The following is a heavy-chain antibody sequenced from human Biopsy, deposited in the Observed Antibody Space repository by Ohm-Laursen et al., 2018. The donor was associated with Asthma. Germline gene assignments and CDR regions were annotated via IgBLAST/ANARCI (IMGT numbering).Heavy chain of an antibody. J-gene: IGHJ4*02. CDR3: ARGVDRVTGLLDHFDS. V-gene: IGHV4-59*07. CDR1: GGSFSNYY. CDR2: VYYSGST. Sequence: SDTLSLTWAVYGGSFSNYYWTWIRQPPGKGLESIGHVYYSGSTNYNPSLKSRVTISIDASKNQFSLKLTSVTAADTAVYYCARGVDRVTGLLDHFDSWGQGTLVTVSS. D-gene: IGHD2-21*02.